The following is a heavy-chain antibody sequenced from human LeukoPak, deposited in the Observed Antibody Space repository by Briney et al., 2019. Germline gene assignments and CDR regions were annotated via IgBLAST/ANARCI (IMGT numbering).Heavy chain of an antibody. CDR3: ARVRRDGYNPYYYYMDV. CDR2: IIPIFGTA. J-gene: IGHJ6*03. CDR1: GGTFSSYA. V-gene: IGHV1-69*05. D-gene: IGHD5-24*01. Sequence: SVKASCKASGGTFSSYAISWVRQAPGQGLEWMGGIIPIFGTANYAQKFQGRVTITTDESTSTAYMELSSLRSEDTAVYYCARVRRDGYNPYYYYMDVWGKGTTVTVSS.